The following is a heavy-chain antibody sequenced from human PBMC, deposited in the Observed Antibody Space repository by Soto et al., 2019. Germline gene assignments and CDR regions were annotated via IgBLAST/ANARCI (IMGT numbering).Heavy chain of an antibody. CDR3: ARDIGGVSGNDY. J-gene: IGHJ4*02. CDR2: INPNIGDT. CDR1: GYTFTGYY. Sequence: VASVKVSCKASGYTFTGYYIQWVRQAPGRGLEWMAWINPNIGDTNYAQKFEGRVTVTRDTSITTAFMELSSLRSDDSAIYYCARDIGGVSGNDYCRKRTPVTVSS. D-gene: IGHD2-15*01. V-gene: IGHV1-2*02.